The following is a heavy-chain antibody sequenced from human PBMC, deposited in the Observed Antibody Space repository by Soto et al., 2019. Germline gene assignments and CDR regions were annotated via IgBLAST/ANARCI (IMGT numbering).Heavy chain of an antibody. CDR2: IHHTGST. J-gene: IGHJ4*02. CDR3: AGGGPYGDYWRAFARYCGY. Sequence: SETLSLTCAVYGGSFSGYYWSWIRQPPGKGLNWIREIHHTGSTTYNPSLKSRVTISVDTSKNQLSLKLSSVTAADSAVYYCAGGGPYGDYWRAFARYCGYWGRGTRFTVAS. CDR1: GGSFSGYY. V-gene: IGHV4-34*01. D-gene: IGHD4-17*01.